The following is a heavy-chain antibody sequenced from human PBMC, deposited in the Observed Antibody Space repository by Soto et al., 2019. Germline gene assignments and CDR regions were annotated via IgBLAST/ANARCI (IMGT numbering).Heavy chain of an antibody. D-gene: IGHD5-12*01. CDR2: ISGSGGST. CDR3: ARYRAMDDY. J-gene: IGHJ4*02. V-gene: IGHV3-23*01. Sequence: GGSLRLSCAASGFTFSSYAMHWVRQAPGKGLEWVSAISGSGGSTYYADSVKGRFTISRDNSKNSLNLQMNSLRAEDTAVYYCARYRAMDDYWGQGTLVTVSS. CDR1: GFTFSSYA.